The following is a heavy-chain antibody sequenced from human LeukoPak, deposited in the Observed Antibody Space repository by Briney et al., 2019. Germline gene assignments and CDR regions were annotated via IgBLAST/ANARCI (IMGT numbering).Heavy chain of an antibody. J-gene: IGHJ4*02. V-gene: IGHV3-7*01. CDR2: IKQDASER. CDR1: GFTFNSYW. D-gene: IGHD1-1*01. Sequence: GGSLRLSCAASGFTFNSYWMTWVRQAPGKGLEWVANIKQDASERYYVDSVKGRFTISRDNAENSLYLQMNSLRAEDTAVYYCATPTAGTWHFDYWGQGTLVTVSS. CDR3: ATPTAGTWHFDY.